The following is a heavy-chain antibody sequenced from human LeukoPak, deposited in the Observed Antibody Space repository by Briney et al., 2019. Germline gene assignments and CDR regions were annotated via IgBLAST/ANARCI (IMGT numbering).Heavy chain of an antibody. CDR1: GFTFSSYA. CDR3: ASSRQGYWYFDL. V-gene: IGHV3-23*01. CDR2: ISGRGDTT. Sequence: GGSLRLSCAASGFTFSSYAMSWVRQAPGKGLEWVSSISGRGDTTHYADSVKGRFTISRDNAKNSLYLQMNSLRAEDTAVYYCASSRQGYWYFDLWGRGTLVTVSS. J-gene: IGHJ2*01.